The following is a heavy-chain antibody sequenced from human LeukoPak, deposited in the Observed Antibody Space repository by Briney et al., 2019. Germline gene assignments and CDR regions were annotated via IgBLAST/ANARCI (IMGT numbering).Heavy chain of an antibody. V-gene: IGHV4-38-2*01. CDR1: GYSISSGYY. J-gene: IGHJ4*02. CDR3: ARSRVVRGVVVFDY. Sequence: PSETLSLTYAVSGYSISSGYYWGWIRQPPGKGLEWIGSIYHSGSTYYNPSLKSRVTISVDTSKNQFSLKLSSVTAADTAVYYCARSRVVRGVVVFDYWGQGTLVTVSS. CDR2: IYHSGST. D-gene: IGHD3-10*01.